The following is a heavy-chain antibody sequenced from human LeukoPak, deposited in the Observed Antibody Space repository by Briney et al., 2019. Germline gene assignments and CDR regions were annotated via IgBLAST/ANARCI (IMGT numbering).Heavy chain of an antibody. V-gene: IGHV4-39*01. Sequence: SETLSLTCTVSGGSISSSSYYWGWIRQPPGKGLEWIGSIYYSGSTYYNPSLKSRVTISVDTSKNQFSLKLSSVTAADTAVYYCAGGDYYDSSGYWGQGTLVTVSS. CDR3: AGGDYYDSSGY. CDR1: GGSISSSSYY. D-gene: IGHD3-22*01. J-gene: IGHJ4*02. CDR2: IYYSGST.